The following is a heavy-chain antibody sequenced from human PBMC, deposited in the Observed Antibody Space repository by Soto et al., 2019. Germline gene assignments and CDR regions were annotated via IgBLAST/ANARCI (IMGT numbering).Heavy chain of an antibody. D-gene: IGHD3-3*01. Sequence: QVQLVQSGAEVKKPGASMKVSCKASGYTFTSHGISWLRQAPGQELEWMGWNHVYNGYTNYARKFQCRVSMTADSSTNTASLQLRSLRSDDTAVYYCARDALCGPLLPTIHFDQWGQGTLV. CDR1: GYTFTSHG. CDR2: NHVYNGYT. CDR3: ARDALCGPLLPTIHFDQ. J-gene: IGHJ4*02. V-gene: IGHV1-18*04.